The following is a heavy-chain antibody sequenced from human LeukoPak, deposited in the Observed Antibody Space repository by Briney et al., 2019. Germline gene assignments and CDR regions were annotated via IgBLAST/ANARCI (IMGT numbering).Heavy chain of an antibody. J-gene: IGHJ4*02. D-gene: IGHD3-10*01. Sequence: GGSLRLSCAASGFTFSSYSMNWVRQAPGKGLEWVSSISSSSSYIYYADSVKGRFTISRDNAKDSLYLQMNSLRAEDTAVYYCARDAGYYYASGNYYSDYWGQGTLVTVSS. CDR3: ARDAGYYYASGNYYSDY. CDR1: GFTFSSYS. V-gene: IGHV3-21*01. CDR2: ISSSSSYI.